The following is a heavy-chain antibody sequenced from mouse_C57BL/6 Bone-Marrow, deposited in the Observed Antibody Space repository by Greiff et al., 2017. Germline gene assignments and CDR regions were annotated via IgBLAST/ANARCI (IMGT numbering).Heavy chain of an antibody. CDR3: ARGLYYGSTGFDY. J-gene: IGHJ2*01. CDR2: IHPNSGST. V-gene: IGHV1-64*01. CDR1: GYTFTSYW. D-gene: IGHD1-1*01. Sequence: QVQLQQPGAELVKPGASVKLSCKASGYTFTSYWMHWVKQRPGQGLEWIGMIHPNSGSTNYNEKFKSKATLTVDKSSSTAYMELSSLTSADSAVYYCARGLYYGSTGFDYWGQGTTLTVSS.